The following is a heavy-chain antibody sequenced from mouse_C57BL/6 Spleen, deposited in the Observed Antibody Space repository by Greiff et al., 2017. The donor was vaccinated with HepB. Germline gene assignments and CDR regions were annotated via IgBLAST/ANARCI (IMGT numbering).Heavy chain of an antibody. CDR3: ARRGPHYFDY. J-gene: IGHJ2*01. CDR2: IYPGDGDT. V-gene: IGHV1-82*01. CDR1: GYAFSSSW. Sequence: VQLQQSGPELGKPGASVKISCKASGYAFSSSWMNWVKQRPGKGLEWIGRIYPGDGDTNYNGKFKGKATLTADKSSSTAYMQLSSLTSEDSAVYFCARRGPHYFDYWGQGTTLTVSS. D-gene: IGHD6-1*01.